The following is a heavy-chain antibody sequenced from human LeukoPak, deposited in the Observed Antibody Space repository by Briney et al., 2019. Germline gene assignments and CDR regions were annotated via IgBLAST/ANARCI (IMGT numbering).Heavy chain of an antibody. D-gene: IGHD2-2*01. V-gene: IGHV3-74*01. J-gene: IGHJ4*02. CDR2: INSSGSST. CDR1: GFTFSSYW. Sequence: PGGSLRLSCAASGFTFSSYWMHWVRQAPGKGLVWVSRINSSGSSTTYADSVKGRFTISRDNAKNTLYLQMNSLRVEDTAVYYCARGYCSSSSCLFDYWGQGTLVTASS. CDR3: ARGYCSSSSCLFDY.